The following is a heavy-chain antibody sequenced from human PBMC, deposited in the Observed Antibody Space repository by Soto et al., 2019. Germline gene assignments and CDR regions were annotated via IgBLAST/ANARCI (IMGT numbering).Heavy chain of an antibody. Sequence: SETLSLTCAVYGGSFSGYYWSWIRQPPGKGLEWIGEINHSGSTNYNPSLKSRVTISVDTSKNQFSLKLSSVTAADTAVYYCARGRNEIVVVVAASGLFRNFDYWGQGTLVTVSS. J-gene: IGHJ4*02. D-gene: IGHD2-15*01. V-gene: IGHV4-34*01. CDR2: INHSGST. CDR3: ARGRNEIVVVVAASGLFRNFDY. CDR1: GGSFSGYY.